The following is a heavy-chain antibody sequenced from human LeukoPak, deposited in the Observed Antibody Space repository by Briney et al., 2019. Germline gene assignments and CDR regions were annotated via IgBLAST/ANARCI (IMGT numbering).Heavy chain of an antibody. CDR2: IYYSGST. CDR3: ARSSYDSSGYRTYFDY. J-gene: IGHJ4*02. Sequence: SETLSLTCTVSGGSISSSSYYWGWIRQPPGKGLEWIGYIYYSGSTNYNPSLKSRVTISVDTSKNQFSLKLSSVTAADTAVYYCARSSYDSSGYRTYFDYWGQGTLVTVSS. D-gene: IGHD3-22*01. V-gene: IGHV4-61*05. CDR1: GGSISSSSYY.